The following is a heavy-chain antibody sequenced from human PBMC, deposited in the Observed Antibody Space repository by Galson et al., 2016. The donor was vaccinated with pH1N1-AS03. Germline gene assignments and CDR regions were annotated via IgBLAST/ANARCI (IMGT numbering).Heavy chain of an antibody. Sequence: SVKVSCKASGYTFTGYYMHWVRQAPGQGLEWMGWINPNSGGTNYAQKFQGRVTMTRDTSISTAYMELSRLRSGDTAVYYCARSHPTFDSSGYYHDYWGQGTLVTVSS. V-gene: IGHV1-2*02. CDR3: ARSHPTFDSSGYYHDY. J-gene: IGHJ4*02. CDR1: GYTFTGYY. CDR2: INPNSGGT. D-gene: IGHD3-22*01.